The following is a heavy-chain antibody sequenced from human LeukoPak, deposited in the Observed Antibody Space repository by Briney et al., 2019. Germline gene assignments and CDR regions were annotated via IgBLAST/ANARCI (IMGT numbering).Heavy chain of an antibody. J-gene: IGHJ6*02. CDR1: GGSISSYY. CDR3: ARFSGYYTAYYGMDV. V-gene: IGHV4-59*01. CDR2: IYYSGST. D-gene: IGHD3-3*01. Sequence: RASETLSLTCTVSGGSISSYYWSWIRQPPGKGLERIGYIYYSGSTNYNPSLKSRVTISVDTSKNQFSLKLSSVTAADTAVYYCARFSGYYTAYYGMDVWGQGTTVTVSS.